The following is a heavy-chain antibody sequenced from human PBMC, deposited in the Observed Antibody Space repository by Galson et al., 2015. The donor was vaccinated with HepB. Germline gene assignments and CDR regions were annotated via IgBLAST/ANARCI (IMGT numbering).Heavy chain of an antibody. V-gene: IGHV4-30-2*01. J-gene: IGHJ4*02. CDR1: GGSITSDDYY. CDR3: ARELQFFPGNIDH. Sequence: TLSLTCGVTGGSITSDDYYWTWIRQTPREGLEWIGYIYHTGRTYYNPSLKSRVTISVDKSKNQFSLNLNSVTAADTAVYFCARELQFFPGNIDHWGEGTLVTVSS. CDR2: IYHTGRT. D-gene: IGHD2-21*01.